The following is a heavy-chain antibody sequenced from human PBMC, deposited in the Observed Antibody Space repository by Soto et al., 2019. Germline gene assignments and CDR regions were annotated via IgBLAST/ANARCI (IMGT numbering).Heavy chain of an antibody. D-gene: IGHD6-19*01. CDR1: GYFIGAGGYY. V-gene: IGHV4-31*03. Sequence: LQESGPGLVKPSQTLSLTCFVSGYFIGAGGYYWSWIRHHPGKGLEWIGSFYSSGSIIYNPSLRSRVSTTGDMSTNQFSMSLTSVTAADTARYYCARMYSSGSGWFHPWGQGTLVTVSS. J-gene: IGHJ5*02. CDR2: FYSSGSI. CDR3: ARMYSSGSGWFHP.